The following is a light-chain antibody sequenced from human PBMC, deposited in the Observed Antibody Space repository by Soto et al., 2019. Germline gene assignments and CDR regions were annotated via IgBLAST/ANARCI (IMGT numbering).Light chain of an antibody. Sequence: QSVLTQPRSVSGSPGQSVTISCTGTSSDVGGYNYVSWYQQHPGKAPKLMIYDVSKRPSGVPDRFSGYKSGNTASLTISGLQAEDEADYYCCSYAGSYDVVFGGGTKLTVL. CDR3: CSYAGSYDVV. CDR2: DVS. V-gene: IGLV2-11*01. J-gene: IGLJ2*01. CDR1: SSDVGGYNY.